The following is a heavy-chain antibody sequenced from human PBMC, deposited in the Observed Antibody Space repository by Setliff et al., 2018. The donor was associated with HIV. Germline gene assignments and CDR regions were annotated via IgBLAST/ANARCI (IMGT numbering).Heavy chain of an antibody. CDR3: ARGLGGGFSLDAFDI. CDR1: GGSVSSFY. D-gene: IGHD2-15*01. V-gene: IGHV4-4*07. Sequence: TLSLTCTVSGGSVSSFYWSWIRQPAGKGLEWIGRIYTRGSTNSNPSLKGRVTMSVDTSKNHFSLKLSSVTAADTAIYYCARGLGGGFSLDAFDIWGRGTMVTVSS. J-gene: IGHJ3*02. CDR2: IYTRGST.